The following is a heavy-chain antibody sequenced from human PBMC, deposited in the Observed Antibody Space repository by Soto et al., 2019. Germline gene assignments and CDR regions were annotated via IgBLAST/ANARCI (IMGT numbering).Heavy chain of an antibody. D-gene: IGHD2-15*01. Sequence: QVQLVQSGAEVKKPGSSVKVSCKASGGTFSSYAISWVRQAPGQGLEWMGGIIPIFGTANYAQKFQGRVTITADESTSTAYMELSSLRSENTAVYYCEIVVVVAATFGCVYWGQGTLVTVSS. CDR1: GGTFSSYA. CDR2: IIPIFGTA. J-gene: IGHJ4*02. V-gene: IGHV1-69*12. CDR3: EIVVVVAATFGCVY.